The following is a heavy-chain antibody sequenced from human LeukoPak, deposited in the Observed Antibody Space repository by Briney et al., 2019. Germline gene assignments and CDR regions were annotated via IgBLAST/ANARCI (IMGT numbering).Heavy chain of an antibody. D-gene: IGHD6-19*01. CDR3: ARVLPGSPKYYFDY. CDR1: GFTFSSYA. J-gene: IGHJ4*02. Sequence: GGSLRLSCAASGFTFSSYAMHWVRQAPGKGLEWVAVISYDGSNKYYADSVKGRFTISRDNSKNTLYLQMNSLRAEDTAVYYCARVLPGSPKYYFDYWGQGTLVTVSS. V-gene: IGHV3-30-3*01. CDR2: ISYDGSNK.